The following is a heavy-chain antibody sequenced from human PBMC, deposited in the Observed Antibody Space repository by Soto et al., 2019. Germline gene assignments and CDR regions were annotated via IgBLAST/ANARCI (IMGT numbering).Heavy chain of an antibody. J-gene: IGHJ4*02. CDR1: GFMFSKFG. D-gene: IGHD3-3*01. CDR2: IKEDGREK. Sequence: PGGSLRLSCAASGFMFSKFGMSWVRQAPGKGLEWVANIKEDGREKYYVDSVKGRFTISRDNAKNSVSLQMSSLRAEDTAVYYCARGFNYDFWSGYLSFYYFDHWGQGALVTVSS. V-gene: IGHV3-7*03. CDR3: ARGFNYDFWSGYLSFYYFDH.